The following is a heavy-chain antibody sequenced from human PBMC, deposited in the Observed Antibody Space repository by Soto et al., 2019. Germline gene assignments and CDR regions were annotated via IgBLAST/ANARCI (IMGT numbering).Heavy chain of an antibody. CDR3: VGQSNWNDGWDLT. CDR1: GESVSSRGYF. CDR2: IYQSGNT. J-gene: IGHJ5*02. D-gene: IGHD1-1*01. Sequence: QLQLQESGPGLVKPSETLSLTCTVSGESVSSRGYFWAWLRQPPGKRLEWIGRIYQSGNTYYNPSLKSRVTISLHSSRTQFTLRLCSGTAADSALFSGVGQSNWNDGWDLTWGKGPLVTVSS. V-gene: IGHV4-39*01.